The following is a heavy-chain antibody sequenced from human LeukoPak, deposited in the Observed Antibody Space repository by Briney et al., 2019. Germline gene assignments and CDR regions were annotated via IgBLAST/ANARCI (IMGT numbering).Heavy chain of an antibody. Sequence: GGSLRLSCEGSGFTFTSAWMGWVRQVPGKGLQWVGRIKSESDAGNDGNGAPVKGRFTISRNDSNNMLYLQMNSLKTEDTAVYYCTADLPGGNSDCFDYWGQGTLVTASS. CDR3: TADLPGGNSDCFDY. D-gene: IGHD4-23*01. V-gene: IGHV3-15*01. CDR1: GFTFTSAW. CDR2: IKSESDAGND. J-gene: IGHJ4*02.